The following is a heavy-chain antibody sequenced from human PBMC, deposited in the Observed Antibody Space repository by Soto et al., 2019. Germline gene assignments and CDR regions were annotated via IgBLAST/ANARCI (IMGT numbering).Heavy chain of an antibody. CDR2: ISGSGGSA. CDR3: ARSLYDTSGFYSHDY. J-gene: IGHJ4*02. D-gene: IGHD3-22*01. Sequence: EVQLLESGGGLVQPGGSLRLSCAASGFTFSSYAMSWVRQAPGKGLEWVSGISGSGGSAYYAHSVRGRFSISRDSSKNTLYLQMNSLRAEDTAIYYCARSLYDTSGFYSHDYWGQGTLVTVSS. CDR1: GFTFSSYA. V-gene: IGHV3-23*01.